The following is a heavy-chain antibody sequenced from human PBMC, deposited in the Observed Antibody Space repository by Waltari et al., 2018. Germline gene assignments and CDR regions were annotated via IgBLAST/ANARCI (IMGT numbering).Heavy chain of an antibody. V-gene: IGHV4-59*02. CDR1: GDSVGSSS. J-gene: IGHJ4*02. D-gene: IGHD3-3*01. CDR2: MYSGRTA. Sequence: QVQLQESGPGLVKPSETLSLTCTVSGDSVGSSSWSWIRQPPGKGLEWIGYMYSGRTANYNPSLKSRVTISVDTSKNQFSLKLTSVTAADTAMYYCARIGADFWTTYYDYWGQGTLVTVSS. CDR3: ARIGADFWTTYYDY.